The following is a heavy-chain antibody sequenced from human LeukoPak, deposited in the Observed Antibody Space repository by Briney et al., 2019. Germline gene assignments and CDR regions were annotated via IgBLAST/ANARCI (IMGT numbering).Heavy chain of an antibody. D-gene: IGHD2-2*01. CDR2: IYPGDSDT. CDR3: ARRYQLPGKDAFDI. Sequence: GESLKISCKGSGYSFTSYWIGWVRQMPGKGLEWMGIIYPGDSDTRYSPSFQGQVTISADKSISTAYLQWSSLKAPDTAMYYCARRYQLPGKDAFDIWGQGTMDTVSS. CDR1: GYSFTSYW. V-gene: IGHV5-51*01. J-gene: IGHJ3*02.